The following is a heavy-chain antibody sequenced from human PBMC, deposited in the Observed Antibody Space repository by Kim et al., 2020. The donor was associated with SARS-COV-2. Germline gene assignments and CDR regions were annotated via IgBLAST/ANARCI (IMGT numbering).Heavy chain of an antibody. D-gene: IGHD5-18*01. Sequence: GGSLRLSCTGSEFTFRDYTLGWVRQAPGKGLEWLGFVRSKFYGGTSEYAASAKGRFNISRDDSKRLAYLQMDSLHIEDTGFYYCTRGSYGYVNPPIDLWGQGTLVTVSS. J-gene: IGHJ5*02. CDR1: EFTFRDYT. CDR2: VRSKFYGGTS. V-gene: IGHV3-49*04. CDR3: TRGSYGYVNPPIDL.